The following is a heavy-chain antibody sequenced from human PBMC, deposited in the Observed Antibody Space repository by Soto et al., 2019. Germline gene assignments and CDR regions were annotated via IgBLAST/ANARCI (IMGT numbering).Heavy chain of an antibody. CDR3: IGEEWGTRYLDD. CDR1: EYTFTDYF. Sequence: QVQLVQSGAEVKKPGASVKLSCQASEYTFTDYFIHWVRQAPGQGLEWMGLINLGGTTTTYAQKXXGXXTIIRDSSTRTAYMELSSLRSEDTAVYYCIGEEWGTRYLDDWGQGTLVSVSS. CDR2: INLGGTTT. J-gene: IGHJ4*02. V-gene: IGHV1-46*03. D-gene: IGHD3-16*01.